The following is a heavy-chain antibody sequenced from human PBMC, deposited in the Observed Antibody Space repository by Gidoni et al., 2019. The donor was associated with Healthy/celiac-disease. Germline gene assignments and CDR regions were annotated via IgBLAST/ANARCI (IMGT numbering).Heavy chain of an antibody. D-gene: IGHD6-19*01. CDR2: INPSGGST. V-gene: IGHV1-46*01. CDR3: ARVRRDSSSGWEWGHDAFDI. Sequence: QVQLVQSGAAVKKPGASVQVSCMASGYTFPSYYMHWVRQAPGQGLEWMGIINPSGGSTSYAQKFQGRVTMTRDTSTSTVYMELSSLRSEDTAVYYCARVRRDSSSGWEWGHDAFDIWGQGTMVTVSS. J-gene: IGHJ3*02. CDR1: GYTFPSYY.